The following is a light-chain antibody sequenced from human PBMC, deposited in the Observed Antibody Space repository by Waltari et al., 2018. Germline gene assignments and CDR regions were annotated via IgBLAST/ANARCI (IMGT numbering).Light chain of an antibody. CDR1: QSLSNY. J-gene: IGKJ4*01. Sequence: DIQMTQSPSSLSASIGDRVTITCRASQSLSNYLNWYQQLPGKAPKLLIYGASNLHSGVPSRFSGSGSGTDFTLTISGLQPKDFATYYCQQGNGNPITFGGGTRVEIK. CDR3: QQGNGNPIT. V-gene: IGKV1-39*01. CDR2: GAS.